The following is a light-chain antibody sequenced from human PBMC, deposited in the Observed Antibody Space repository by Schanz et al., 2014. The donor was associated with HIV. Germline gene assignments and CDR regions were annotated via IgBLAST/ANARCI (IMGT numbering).Light chain of an antibody. Sequence: EIVLTQSPGTLSLSPGERATLSCRASQTVNPYSLAWYQQKRGQAPRLLIYGASTRATGIPDRFSGSASGTDFTLTISGLEPEDSAVYYCQHYGTSYTFGQGTKLEIK. CDR3: QHYGTSYT. V-gene: IGKV3-20*01. CDR1: QTVNPYS. CDR2: GAS. J-gene: IGKJ2*01.